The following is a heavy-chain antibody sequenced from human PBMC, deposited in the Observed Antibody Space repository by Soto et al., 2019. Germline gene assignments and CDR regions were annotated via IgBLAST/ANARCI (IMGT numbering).Heavy chain of an antibody. D-gene: IGHD1-1*01. CDR1: GYTFTSYG. V-gene: IGHV1-18*01. J-gene: IGHJ4*02. CDR2: ISAYNGNT. CDR3: AREEKRWLQLDY. Sequence: ASVKVSCQASGYTFTSYGISWVRQAPGQGLEWMGWISAYNGNTNYAQKLQGRVTMTTDTSTSTAYMELRSLRSDDTAVYYCAREEKRWLQLDYWGQGTLVTVSS.